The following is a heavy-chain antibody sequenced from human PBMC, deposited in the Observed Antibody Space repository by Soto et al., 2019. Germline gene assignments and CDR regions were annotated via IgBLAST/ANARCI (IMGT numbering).Heavy chain of an antibody. CDR3: ARGDCSGGRCYRGFDY. CDR2: VSASGSIT. D-gene: IGHD2-15*01. CDR1: GFTFSSYD. Sequence: GGSLRLSCAASGFTFSSYDMNWVRQAPGKGLEWVSGVSASGSITSYADSAKGRFTISRDNAKNTVFLQMTGLRAEDTAVYFCARGDCSGGRCYRGFDYWGQGTLVTVSS. V-gene: IGHV3-23*01. J-gene: IGHJ4*02.